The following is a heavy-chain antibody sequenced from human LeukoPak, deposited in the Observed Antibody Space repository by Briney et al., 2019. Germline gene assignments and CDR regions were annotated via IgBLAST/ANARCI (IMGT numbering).Heavy chain of an antibody. CDR2: IYSGGST. V-gene: IGHV3-53*01. CDR1: GFTVGSNY. J-gene: IGHJ4*02. CDR3: SSGGNSVFDY. D-gene: IGHD4-23*01. Sequence: PGGSLRLSCAASGFTVGSNYMTWVRQAPGKGLEWVSVIYSGGSTYYAGSVKGRFTMSRDNSKNTLYLQMNRLRVEDTAVYYCSSGGNSVFDYWGQGTLVTVSS.